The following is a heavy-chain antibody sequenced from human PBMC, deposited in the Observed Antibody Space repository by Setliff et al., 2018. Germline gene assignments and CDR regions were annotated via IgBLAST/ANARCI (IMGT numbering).Heavy chain of an antibody. D-gene: IGHD2-15*01. CDR2: IIPIFGTA. CDR3: ARSGLGGSPQYFFDS. CDR1: GGTFSSYA. J-gene: IGHJ4*02. Sequence: GASVKVSCKASGGTFSSYAISWVRQAPGQGLEWMGGIIPIFGTANYAQQFQGRVTIAADELSGMVYMELSSLTSEDTAMYYCARSGLGGSPQYFFDSWGQGTLVTVSS. V-gene: IGHV1-69*13.